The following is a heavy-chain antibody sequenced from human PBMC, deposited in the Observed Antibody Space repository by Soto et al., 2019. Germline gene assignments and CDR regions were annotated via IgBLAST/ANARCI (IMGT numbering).Heavy chain of an antibody. D-gene: IGHD7-27*01. CDR1: GYTFTSSG. CDR3: AGGNWGYGPGRYLDY. V-gene: IGHV1-18*01. CDR2: ISAYNGNT. Sequence: QVQLVQSGAEVKKPGASVKVSCKASGYTFTSSGISWVRKAPGQGLEWMGGISAYNGNTNYAQKLQGRVTMTTVTSTSTAYTELRSLRFDDTAGDYCAGGNWGYGPGRYLDYWGQGTLVTVSS. J-gene: IGHJ4*02.